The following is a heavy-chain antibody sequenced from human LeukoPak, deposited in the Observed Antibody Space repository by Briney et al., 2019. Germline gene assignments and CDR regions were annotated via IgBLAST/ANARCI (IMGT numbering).Heavy chain of an antibody. CDR3: ARDGVQEAPRGGYFDY. D-gene: IGHD3-10*01. Sequence: GGSLRLSCAASGFTFSSNEMNWVRQAPGKGLEWLSYISSGGSKIYYADSVKGRFTISRDNAKNSLYLQLNSLRAEDTAVYYCARDGVQEAPRGGYFDYWGQGILVTVSS. CDR2: ISSGGSKI. CDR1: GFTFSSNE. J-gene: IGHJ4*02. V-gene: IGHV3-48*03.